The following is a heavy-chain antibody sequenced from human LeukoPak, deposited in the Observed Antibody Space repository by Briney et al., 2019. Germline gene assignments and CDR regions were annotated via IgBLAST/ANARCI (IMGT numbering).Heavy chain of an antibody. CDR2: ISGRGVGT. D-gene: IGHD3-10*01. V-gene: IGHV3-23*01. Sequence: GGSLRLSCAASGFDFNNYAMTWVRQAPGKGLEWVSTISGRGVGTYYADSVKGRFTISRDNSQNTLYLQMNSLGADDTAVYYCAKGATVRGVPNYYYYRMDVWGKGTTVTVSS. CDR3: AKGATVRGVPNYYYYRMDV. J-gene: IGHJ6*04. CDR1: GFDFNNYA.